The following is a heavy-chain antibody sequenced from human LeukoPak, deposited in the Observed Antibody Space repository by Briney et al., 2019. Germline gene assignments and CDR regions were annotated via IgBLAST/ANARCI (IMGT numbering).Heavy chain of an antibody. CDR1: RGTFSSYA. Sequence: SVKVSCKASRGTFSSYAISWVRQAPGQGLEWMGRIIPILGIANYAQKFQGRVTITADESTSTAYMELSSLRSEGTAVYYCARGAYSSSWYINYWGQGTLVTVSS. D-gene: IGHD6-13*01. V-gene: IGHV1-69*04. CDR2: IIPILGIA. J-gene: IGHJ4*02. CDR3: ARGAYSSSWYINY.